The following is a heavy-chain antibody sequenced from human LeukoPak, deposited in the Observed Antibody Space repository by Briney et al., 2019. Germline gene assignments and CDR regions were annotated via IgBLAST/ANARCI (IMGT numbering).Heavy chain of an antibody. V-gene: IGHV4-61*01. J-gene: IGHJ4*02. D-gene: IGHD2-21*02. CDR3: ARTEPYVDCYPDG. Sequence: SETLSLTCTVSGYSISSGYYWGWIRQPPGKGLEWIGYIYYSGSTNYNPSPKSRVTISVDTSKNQFSLKLSSVTAADTAVYYCARTEPYVDCYPDGWGQGTLVTVSS. CDR1: GYSISSGYY. CDR2: IYYSGST.